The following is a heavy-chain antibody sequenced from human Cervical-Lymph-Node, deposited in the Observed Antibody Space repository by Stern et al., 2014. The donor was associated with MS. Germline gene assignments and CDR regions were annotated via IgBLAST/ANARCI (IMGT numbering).Heavy chain of an antibody. V-gene: IGHV5-51*03. Sequence: VQLVQSGAEARKPGESLKISCKGSVDSFSGYWIGWVRQRPGKGLEWMGIIYPGDADTRYSPAFPGQVTMSADQSINTTYLQWSSLKASDTAIYYCARRIRDGYDWDAFNIWGQGTMVTVSS. CDR3: ARRIRDGYDWDAFNI. CDR2: IYPGDADT. J-gene: IGHJ3*02. CDR1: VDSFSGYW. D-gene: IGHD5-24*01.